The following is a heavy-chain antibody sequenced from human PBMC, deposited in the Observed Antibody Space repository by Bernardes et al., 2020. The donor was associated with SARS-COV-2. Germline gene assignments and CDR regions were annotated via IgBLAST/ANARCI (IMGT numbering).Heavy chain of an antibody. D-gene: IGHD5-18*01. CDR3: ARDFLSYGFIPYQNYYYYGLDV. Sequence: ASVKVSCKASGYSFINYGISWVRQAPGQGLEWMGWISGHNGYTKNAQKFQGRVTMTTDTSTSTAYMELRSLRSDDTAVYYCARDFLSYGFIPYQNYYYYGLDVWGQGTTVTVSS. CDR1: GYSFINYG. V-gene: IGHV1-18*04. J-gene: IGHJ6*02. CDR2: ISGHNGYT.